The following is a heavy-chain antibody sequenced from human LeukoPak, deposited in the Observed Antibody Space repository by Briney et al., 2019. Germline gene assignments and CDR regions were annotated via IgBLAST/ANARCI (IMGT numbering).Heavy chain of an antibody. CDR1: GFTFSSYG. J-gene: IGHJ4*02. Sequence: GGSLRLSCAASGFTFSSYGMHWVRQAPGKGLEWVAFIRSDGSNKYYADSVKGRFTISRDNSKNTLYLQMNSLRAEDTAVYYCAKYPATSTVTYYFDYWGQGTLVTVSS. CDR3: AKYPATSTVTYYFDY. D-gene: IGHD4-17*01. CDR2: IRSDGSNK. V-gene: IGHV3-30*02.